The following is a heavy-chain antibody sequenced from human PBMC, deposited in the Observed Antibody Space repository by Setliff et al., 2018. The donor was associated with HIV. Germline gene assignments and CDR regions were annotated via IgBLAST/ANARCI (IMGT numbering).Heavy chain of an antibody. D-gene: IGHD3-22*01. CDR1: GGTFSNYG. V-gene: IGHV1-2*04. Sequence: ASVKVSCKASGGTFSNYGMSWVRQAPGQGLEWMGWINPKSDGTNYAQKFQGWITMTRDTSISTAYMELSRLRSDDTAVYYCARGMDYYDTSGYYQYYFDYWGQGTLVTVSS. CDR3: ARGMDYYDTSGYYQYYFDY. J-gene: IGHJ4*02. CDR2: INPKSDGT.